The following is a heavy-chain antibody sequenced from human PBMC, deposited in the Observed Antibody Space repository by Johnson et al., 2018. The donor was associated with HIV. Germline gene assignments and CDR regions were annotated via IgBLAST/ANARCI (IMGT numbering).Heavy chain of an antibody. V-gene: IGHV3-23*04. Sequence: VQLVESGGGLVQPGGSLRLSCAASGFTFSSYGMSWVRQAPGKGLEWVSGVTGTGGDTYYADSVRGRFTISRDNFKNTLYLQMNSLRAEDTAVYYCAKESAFDIWGQGTMVTVSS. CDR2: VTGTGGDT. CDR1: GFTFSSYG. CDR3: AKESAFDI. J-gene: IGHJ3*02.